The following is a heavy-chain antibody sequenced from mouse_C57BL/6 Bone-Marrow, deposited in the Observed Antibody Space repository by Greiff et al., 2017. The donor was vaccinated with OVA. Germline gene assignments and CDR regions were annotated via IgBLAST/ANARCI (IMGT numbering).Heavy chain of an antibody. Sequence: EVQVVESGGGLVQPGGSLKLSCAASGFTFSDYGMAWVRQAPRKGPEWVAFISNLAYSIYYADTVTGRFTISRENAKNTLYLEMSSLRSEDTAMYYCARYHYGSRDWYFDVWGTGTTVTVSS. CDR1: GFTFSDYG. CDR3: ARYHYGSRDWYFDV. J-gene: IGHJ1*03. V-gene: IGHV5-15*01. CDR2: ISNLAYSI. D-gene: IGHD1-1*01.